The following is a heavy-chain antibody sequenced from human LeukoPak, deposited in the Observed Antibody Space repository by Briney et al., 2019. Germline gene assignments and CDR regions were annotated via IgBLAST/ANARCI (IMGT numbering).Heavy chain of an antibody. CDR2: ISSSSSII. Sequence: PGGSLRLSCAASGFTFTNDFMTWVRQAPGKGLEWLSYISSSSSIIYYADSVKGRFTISRDNAKNSLYLQMNNLRDEDTAVYYCVRGARIVVVTATLRGWFDAWGQGTLVTVSS. D-gene: IGHD2-21*02. J-gene: IGHJ5*02. CDR1: GFTFTNDF. V-gene: IGHV3-48*02. CDR3: VRGARIVVVTATLRGWFDA.